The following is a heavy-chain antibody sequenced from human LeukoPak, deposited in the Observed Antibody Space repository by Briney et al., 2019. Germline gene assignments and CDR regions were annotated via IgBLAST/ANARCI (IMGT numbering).Heavy chain of an antibody. J-gene: IGHJ4*02. D-gene: IGHD5-24*01. CDR3: ARETPRRGETRDGYR. CDR2: ISSSSSYI. Sequence: GGSLRLSCAASGFTFSTYNMNWVRQAPGKGLEWVSSISSSSSYIYYADSVKGRFTISRDNAKNSLYLQMNSLRAEDTAVYYCARETPRRGETRDGYRWGQGTVVTVSS. CDR1: GFTFSTYN. V-gene: IGHV3-21*01.